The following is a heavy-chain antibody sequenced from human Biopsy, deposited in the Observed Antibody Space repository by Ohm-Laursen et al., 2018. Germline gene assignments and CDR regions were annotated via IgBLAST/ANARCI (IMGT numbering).Heavy chain of an antibody. J-gene: IGHJ4*02. CDR2: INQAGTT. V-gene: IGHV4-34*08. Sequence: SQTLSLTCVVFGRTFSDYQWSWIRQPPGKGLEWIGQINQAGTTNYNPSLKSRVSISAGASKYEFSLRLTSVTAADTAVYLCGNEVHGRDYWGLGAQVTVSS. CDR3: GNEVHGRDY. CDR1: GRTFSDYQ. D-gene: IGHD2-15*01.